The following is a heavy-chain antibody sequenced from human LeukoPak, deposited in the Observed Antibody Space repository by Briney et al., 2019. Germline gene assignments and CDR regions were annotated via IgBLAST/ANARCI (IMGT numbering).Heavy chain of an antibody. CDR1: GYIFTSYA. V-gene: IGHV1-3*01. Sequence: ASVKVSCKASGYIFTSYAMHWVRQAPGQRLEWMGWINAGDGNTKYSQKFQGRVTITRDTSASTAYMELSGLRSEDTAVYYCARSELVYYYFDYWGQGTLVTVSS. CDR2: INAGDGNT. CDR3: ARSELVYYYFDY. D-gene: IGHD6-6*01. J-gene: IGHJ4*02.